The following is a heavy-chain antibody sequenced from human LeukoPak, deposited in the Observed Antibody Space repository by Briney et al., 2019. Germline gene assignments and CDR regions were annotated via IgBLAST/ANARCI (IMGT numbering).Heavy chain of an antibody. D-gene: IGHD6-19*01. CDR1: GYTFTGYY. Sequence: GASVKVSCKASGYTFTGYYMHWARQAPGQGLEWMGWINPNSGGTNYAQKFQGRVTMTRDTSISTAYMELSRLRSDDTAVYYCARVWQWLTSYFDYWGQGTLVTVSS. V-gene: IGHV1-2*02. J-gene: IGHJ4*02. CDR2: INPNSGGT. CDR3: ARVWQWLTSYFDY.